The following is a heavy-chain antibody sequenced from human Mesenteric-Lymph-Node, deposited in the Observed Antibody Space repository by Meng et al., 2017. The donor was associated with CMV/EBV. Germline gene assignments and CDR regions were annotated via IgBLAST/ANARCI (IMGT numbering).Heavy chain of an antibody. CDR3: ARSGLPASVGGYYYHGMDV. J-gene: IGHJ6*02. CDR2: IVVGSGNT. V-gene: IGHV1-58*01. Sequence: SVKVSCKASGFTFTSSAVQWVRQARGQRLEWIGWIVVGSGNTNYAQKFQERVTITRDMSTSTAYMELTNLRSDDTAVYYCARSGLPASVGGYYYHGMDVWGQGATVTVSS. D-gene: IGHD2-2*01. CDR1: GFTFTSSA.